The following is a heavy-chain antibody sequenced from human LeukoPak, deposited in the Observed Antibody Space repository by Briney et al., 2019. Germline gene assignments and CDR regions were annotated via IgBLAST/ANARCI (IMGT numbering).Heavy chain of an antibody. CDR3: AKGSLLGYCSATSCYTPMDV. Sequence: PGGSLRLSCAASGFTFSSYGMHWVRQAPGKGLEWVAFILYDGSNKYYADSVKGRFTFSRDNSKNTLYLQMNSLRAEGTAVYYCAKGSLLGYCSATSCYTPMDVWGKGTTVTVSS. J-gene: IGHJ6*03. CDR2: ILYDGSNK. V-gene: IGHV3-30*02. D-gene: IGHD2-2*02. CDR1: GFTFSSYG.